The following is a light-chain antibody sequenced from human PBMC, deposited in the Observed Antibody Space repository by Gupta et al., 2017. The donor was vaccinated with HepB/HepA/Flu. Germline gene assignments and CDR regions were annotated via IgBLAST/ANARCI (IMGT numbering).Light chain of an antibody. Sequence: QLVLTQSPSASASLGASVKLTCTLSSGHSSYAITWHQQQPEKGPRYLMKVNSDGSHSKGDGIPDRFSGSSSGAERSLTISSLQSEDEADYYCQTWGTGSWVFGGGTKLTVL. CDR1: SGHSSYA. V-gene: IGLV4-69*02. J-gene: IGLJ3*02. CDR2: VNSDGSH. CDR3: QTWGTGSWV.